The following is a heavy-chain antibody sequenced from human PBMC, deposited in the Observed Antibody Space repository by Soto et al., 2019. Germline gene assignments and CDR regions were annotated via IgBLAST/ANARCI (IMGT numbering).Heavy chain of an antibody. J-gene: IGHJ4*02. Sequence: EVQLVESGGGLVQPGGSPRLSCAASGFTVSSNYMSWVRQAPGKGLEWVSVIYSGGYTYHADSVKGRFTISRDNSKNTLYLQANNLRAEDTAVYYCAREHYDILTGYYKFDYWGQGTLVTVSS. CDR1: GFTVSSNY. D-gene: IGHD3-9*01. CDR3: AREHYDILTGYYKFDY. V-gene: IGHV3-66*01. CDR2: IYSGGYT.